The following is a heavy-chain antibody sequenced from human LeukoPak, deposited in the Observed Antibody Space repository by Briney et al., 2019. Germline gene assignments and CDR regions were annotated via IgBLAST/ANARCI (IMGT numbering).Heavy chain of an antibody. D-gene: IGHD3-10*01. J-gene: IGHJ4*02. CDR2: IYYSGSA. V-gene: IGHV4-59*08. CDR3: ARHRGSLLRSFDY. Sequence: SETLSLTCTVSGGSISSYYWSWIRQPPGKGLEWIWYIYYSGSANYNPSLKSRVTISVDTSKNQFSLKLSSVTAADTAVYYCARHRGSLLRSFDYWGQGTLVTVSS. CDR1: GGSISSYY.